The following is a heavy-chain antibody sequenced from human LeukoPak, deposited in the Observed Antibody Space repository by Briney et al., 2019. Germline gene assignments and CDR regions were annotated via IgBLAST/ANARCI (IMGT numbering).Heavy chain of an antibody. CDR1: GGSISSGDYY. V-gene: IGHV4-30-4*08. CDR2: IYYSGST. CDR3: AREGGSGSRWFDP. Sequence: SETLSLTCTVSGGSISSGDYYWSWIRQPPGKGLEWIGYIYYSGSTYYNPSLKSRVTISVGTSKNQFSLKLSSVTAADTAVYYCAREGGSGSRWFDPWGQGTLVTVSS. J-gene: IGHJ5*02. D-gene: IGHD2-15*01.